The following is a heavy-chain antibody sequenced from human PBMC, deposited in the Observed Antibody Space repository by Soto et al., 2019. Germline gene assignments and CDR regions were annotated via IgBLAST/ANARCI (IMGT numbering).Heavy chain of an antibody. CDR2: ISYNSVVI. Sequence: EVQLVESGGGLVQPGRSLRLSCEASGFSFDKSGMHWVREIPGKGLEWVSGISYNSVVINYANSVKGRFTISRDNSKNTLYLQMNSLRPEDTAVYYCAKAHDYVWGSYRPQERYHFDYWGQGTLVTVSS. D-gene: IGHD3-16*02. J-gene: IGHJ4*02. CDR1: GFSFDKSG. V-gene: IGHV3-9*01. CDR3: AKAHDYVWGSYRPQERYHFDY.